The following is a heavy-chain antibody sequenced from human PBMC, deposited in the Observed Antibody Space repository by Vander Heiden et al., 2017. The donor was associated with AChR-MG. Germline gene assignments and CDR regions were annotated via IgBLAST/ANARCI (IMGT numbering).Heavy chain of an antibody. CDR1: GDSITSGGYY. Sequence: VQLQESGTGQVTPSQTLSLTCLVTGDSITSGGYYWSWIRQNPGKGLEWIGSSHDSGRPYYSPSLNSRITMSADKSKNHFYLKLTSVTAADTAVYYCVRSGAFDTWGQGTMVTVSS. V-gene: IGHV4-31*03. CDR3: VRSGAFDT. J-gene: IGHJ3*02. D-gene: IGHD6-25*01. CDR2: SHDSGRP.